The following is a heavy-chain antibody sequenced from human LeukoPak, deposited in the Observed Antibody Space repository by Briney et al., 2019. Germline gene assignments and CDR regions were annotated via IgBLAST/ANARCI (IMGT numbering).Heavy chain of an antibody. V-gene: IGHV3-23*01. D-gene: IGHD1-26*01. CDR3: AKGDRSGSYSYFDY. J-gene: IGHJ4*02. CDR2: ISGSGGST. Sequence: PGGSLRLSCAASGLTFSSYAMSWVRQAPGKGLEWVSAISGSGGSTYYADSVKGRFTISRDNSKNTLYLQMNSLRAEDTAVYYCAKGDRSGSYSYFDYWGQGILVTVSS. CDR1: GLTFSSYA.